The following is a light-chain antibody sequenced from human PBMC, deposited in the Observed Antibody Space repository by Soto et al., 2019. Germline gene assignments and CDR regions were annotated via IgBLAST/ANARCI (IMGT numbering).Light chain of an antibody. CDR2: EVS. J-gene: IGLJ1*01. Sequence: QSALTQPASVSGSPGQSITISCTGTSSDVGSYHLVSWYQQHPGKAPKLMIYEVSKRPSGVSNRFSDSKSGNTASLTISGLQAEDEADYFCCSYAGSWTYVFGTGTKVTVL. CDR3: CSYAGSWTYV. V-gene: IGLV2-23*02. CDR1: SSDVGSYHL.